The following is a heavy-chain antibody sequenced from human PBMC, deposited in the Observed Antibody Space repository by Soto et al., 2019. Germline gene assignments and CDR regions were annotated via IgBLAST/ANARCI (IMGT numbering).Heavy chain of an antibody. CDR1: GFTFSGYG. Sequence: EVHLVESGGGSVQPGGSLRLSCAASGFTFSGYGMSWVRQAPGKGLEWISYITSSGSLIYYADSLKGRFTISRDNAKNSLFLQMNSLRAEDTAVYYCATTVTPVDYWGQGTLVTVSS. CDR3: ATTVTPVDY. CDR2: ITSSGSLI. J-gene: IGHJ4*02. V-gene: IGHV3-48*03. D-gene: IGHD4-17*01.